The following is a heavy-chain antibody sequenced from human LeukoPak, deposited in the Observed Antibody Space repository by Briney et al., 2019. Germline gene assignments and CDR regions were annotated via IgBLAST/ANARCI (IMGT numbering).Heavy chain of an antibody. CDR3: ARDLWRQQLVHYYYYGMDV. J-gene: IGHJ6*02. D-gene: IGHD6-13*01. V-gene: IGHV3-7*03. CDR1: GFTFSSYW. Sequence: GGSLRLSCAASGFTFSSYWMSWVRQAPGKGLEWVANIKQDGSEKYYVDSVKGRFTISRDNAKDSLYLQMNSLRAEDTAVYYCARDLWRQQLVHYYYYGMDVWGQGTTVTVSS. CDR2: IKQDGSEK.